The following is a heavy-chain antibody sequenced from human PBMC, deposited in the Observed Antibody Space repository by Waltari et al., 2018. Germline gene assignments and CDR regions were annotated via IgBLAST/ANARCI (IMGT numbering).Heavy chain of an antibody. CDR3: ATNYYDILTGYKSYGMDV. D-gene: IGHD3-9*01. CDR1: GYTLTELS. Sequence: QVQLVQSGAEVKKPGASVKVSCKVSGYTLTELSMHWVRQAPGTGLEWMGGFDPEEGKTNYAQKFQGRVTMTDDTSTDTAYMELSSLRSEDTAVYYCATNYYDILTGYKSYGMDVWGQGTTVTVSS. CDR2: FDPEEGKT. V-gene: IGHV1-24*01. J-gene: IGHJ6*02.